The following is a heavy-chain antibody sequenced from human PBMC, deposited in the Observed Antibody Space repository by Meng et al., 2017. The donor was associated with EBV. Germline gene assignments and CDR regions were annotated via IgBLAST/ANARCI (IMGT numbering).Heavy chain of an antibody. CDR1: GFIFSDSY. D-gene: IGHD1-26*01. CDR3: ARGSGRWTFDY. CDR2: ISNSGTTI. V-gene: IGHV3-11*01. Sequence: GQLVDVGGDLVKPGGSLRLSCAASGFIFSDSYMSWIRQTPGKGLEWISYISNSGTTIKYADSVKGRFTISRDNAKNSLYLQMNSLRADDTAVYYCARGSGRWTFDYWGQGTLVTVSS. J-gene: IGHJ4*02.